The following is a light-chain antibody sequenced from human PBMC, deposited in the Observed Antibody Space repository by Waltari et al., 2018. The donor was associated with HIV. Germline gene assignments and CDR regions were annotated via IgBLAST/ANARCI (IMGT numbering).Light chain of an antibody. J-gene: IGKJ1*01. Sequence: AVQMTQSPSSLSASVGDKITITCRASQGIGNDVGWYQHKPGRAPKLLVYSASRLQSGVPSRFSGSGSGTDFTLIISNHQPEEFATYYCLQDYKYPRTFGQGTEVAVK. CDR1: QGIGND. V-gene: IGKV1-6*01. CDR3: LQDYKYPRT. CDR2: SAS.